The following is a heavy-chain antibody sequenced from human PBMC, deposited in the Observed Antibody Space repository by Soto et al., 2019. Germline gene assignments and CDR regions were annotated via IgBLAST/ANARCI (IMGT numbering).Heavy chain of an antibody. CDR2: ISGSARTV. D-gene: IGHD1-1*01. V-gene: IGHV3-48*03. J-gene: IGHJ1*01. CDR1: GFPLSEYE. CDR3: ASLSTWNKHGVGP. Sequence: EGSLRRSCIASGFPLSEYEMNWVRQAPGKGLECLSYISGSARTVSYADSVKGRFTISRDNAKQSLYLQMDNVRAEDTAIYYCASLSTWNKHGVGPWAPVSLV.